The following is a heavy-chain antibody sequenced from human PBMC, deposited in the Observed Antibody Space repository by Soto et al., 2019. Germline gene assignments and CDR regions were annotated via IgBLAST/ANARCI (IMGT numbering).Heavy chain of an antibody. D-gene: IGHD4-17*01. V-gene: IGHV3-23*01. J-gene: IGHJ4*02. CDR3: AKDRYYGESLPFDH. CDR2: IIGNGDTT. CDR1: GFTFITYG. Sequence: EVQLLEAGGGLVQPGGSLRLSCAASGFTFITYGMSWVRQAPGKGLEWVSAIIGNGDTTYYAASVKGRFTVSRDNLKNPVHLHLNSLRAEDMAIYYCAKDRYYGESLPFDHWGMGTLVAVSS.